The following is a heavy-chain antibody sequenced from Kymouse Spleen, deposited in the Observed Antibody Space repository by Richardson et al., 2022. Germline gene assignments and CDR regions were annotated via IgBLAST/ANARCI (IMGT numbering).Heavy chain of an antibody. Sequence: QVQLQQWGAGLLKPSETLSLTCAVYGGSFSGYYWSWIRQPPGKGLEWIGEINHSGSTNYNPSLKSRVTISVDTSKNQFSLKLSSVTAADTAVYYCARSGLTTVVTHAFDIWGQGTMVTVSS. J-gene: IGHJ3*02. CDR3: ARSGLTTVVTHAFDI. V-gene: IGHV4-34*01. D-gene: IGHD4-23*01. CDR2: INHSGST. CDR1: GGSFSGYY.